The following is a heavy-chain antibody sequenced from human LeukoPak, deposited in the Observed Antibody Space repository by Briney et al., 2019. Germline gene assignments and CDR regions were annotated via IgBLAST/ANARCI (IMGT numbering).Heavy chain of an antibody. CDR3: AGVGYSYGSNYFDY. D-gene: IGHD5-18*01. V-gene: IGHV4-39*01. CDR2: IYYSGST. Sequence: PSETLSLTCTVPGGSISSSSYYWGWIRQPPGKGLEWIGSIYYSGSTYYNPSLKSRVTISVDTSKNQFSLKLSSVTAADTAVYYCAGVGYSYGSNYFDYWGQGTLVTVSS. J-gene: IGHJ4*02. CDR1: GGSISSSSYY.